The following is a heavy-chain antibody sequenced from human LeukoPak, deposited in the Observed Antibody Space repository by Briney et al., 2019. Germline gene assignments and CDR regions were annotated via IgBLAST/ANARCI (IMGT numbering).Heavy chain of an antibody. CDR1: GGSFSGYY. CDR2: INHSGST. D-gene: IGHD6-6*01. CDR3: ARGLKAARPFDY. V-gene: IGHV4-34*01. Sequence: PSETLSLTCAVYGGSFSGYYWSWIRQPPGRGLEWIGEINHSGSTNYNPSLKSRVTISVDTSKNQFSLKLSSVTAADTAVYYCARGLKAARPFDYGGQGTLVTVSS. J-gene: IGHJ4*02.